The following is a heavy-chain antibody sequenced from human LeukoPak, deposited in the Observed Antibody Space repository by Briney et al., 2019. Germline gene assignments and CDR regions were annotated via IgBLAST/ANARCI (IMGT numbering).Heavy chain of an antibody. J-gene: IGHJ6*04. CDR2: INHSGST. CDR1: GGSFSGYY. D-gene: IGHD2-15*01. Sequence: KSSETLSLTCAVYGGSFSGYYWSWIRQPPGKGLEWIGEINHSGSTNYNPSLKSRVTISVDTSKNQFSLKLSSVTATDTAVYYCARGLVVVVAATLNYGMDVWGKGTTVTVSS. CDR3: ARGLVVVVAATLNYGMDV. V-gene: IGHV4-34*01.